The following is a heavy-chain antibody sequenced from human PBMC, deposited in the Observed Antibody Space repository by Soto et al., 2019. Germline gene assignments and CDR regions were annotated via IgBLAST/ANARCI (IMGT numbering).Heavy chain of an antibody. CDR3: ARDGRDIVVVVAAIYYYYYGMDV. J-gene: IGHJ6*02. D-gene: IGHD2-15*01. CDR2: INPSGGST. V-gene: IGHV1-46*01. Sequence: VASVKVSCKASGYTFTSYYMHWVRQAPGQGLEWMGIINPSGGSTSYAQKFQGRVTMTRDTSTSTVYMELSSLRSEDTAVYYCARDGRDIVVVVAAIYYYYYGMDVWGQGTTVTVSS. CDR1: GYTFTSYY.